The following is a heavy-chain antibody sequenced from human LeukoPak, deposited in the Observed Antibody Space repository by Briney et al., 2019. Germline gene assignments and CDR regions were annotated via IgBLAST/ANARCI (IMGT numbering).Heavy chain of an antibody. CDR1: GFTFSTYA. Sequence: GGSLRLSCAASGFTFSTYAMSWVRQAPGKGLEWVSTISGGGDNRYYADSVKGRFTISRDNSKNTLSLQMNSLRVEDTAMYFCAKDIQLSTWGLGTMVTVSS. D-gene: IGHD5-24*01. J-gene: IGHJ3*01. CDR2: ISGGGDNR. V-gene: IGHV3-23*01. CDR3: AKDIQLST.